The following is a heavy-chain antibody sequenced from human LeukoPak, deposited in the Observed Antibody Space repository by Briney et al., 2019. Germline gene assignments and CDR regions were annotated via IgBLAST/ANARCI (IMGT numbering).Heavy chain of an antibody. CDR3: ARDGRQFSDYYYYMDV. D-gene: IGHD1-26*01. CDR2: IYYSGST. CDR1: GGSISSYY. J-gene: IGHJ6*03. Sequence: SETLSLTCTVSGGSISSYYWSWIRQPPGKGLEWIGYIYYSGSTNYNPSLKSRVTISVDTSKNQFSLRLSSVTAADTAVYYCARDGRQFSDYYYYMDVWGKGTTVTISS. V-gene: IGHV4-59*12.